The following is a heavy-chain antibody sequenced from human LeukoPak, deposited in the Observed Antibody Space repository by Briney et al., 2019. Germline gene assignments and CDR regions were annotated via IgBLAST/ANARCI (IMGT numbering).Heavy chain of an antibody. J-gene: IGHJ4*02. CDR1: GFTFSRHG. CDR2: TAYDGSIE. V-gene: IGHV3-30*02. CDR3: AIFAGGDSSGYDDY. D-gene: IGHD3-22*01. Sequence: GGSLRLSYAACGFTFSRHGMHWVRLAPGKGLEWVAFTAYDGSIENYADSVKGRFTISRDNSKNKLWLQMNSLRAEDTAVYCCAIFAGGDSSGYDDYWGQGTLVTVSS.